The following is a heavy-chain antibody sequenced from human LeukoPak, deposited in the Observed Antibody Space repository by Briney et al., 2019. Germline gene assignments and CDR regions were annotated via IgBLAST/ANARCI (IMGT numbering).Heavy chain of an antibody. CDR1: GFTFSSYE. Sequence: SGGSLRLSCAASGFTFSSYEMNWVRQAPGKGLEWVSYISSSGSTIYYADSVKGRFTISRDNAKNSLYLQMNSLGAEDTAVYYCARASGGYSYEDAFDIWGQGTMVTVSS. D-gene: IGHD5-18*01. CDR3: ARASGGYSYEDAFDI. V-gene: IGHV3-48*03. J-gene: IGHJ3*02. CDR2: ISSSGSTI.